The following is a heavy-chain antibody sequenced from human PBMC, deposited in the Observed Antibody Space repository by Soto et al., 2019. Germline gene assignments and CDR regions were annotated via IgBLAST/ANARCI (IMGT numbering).Heavy chain of an antibody. CDR1: GFTFSDYY. V-gene: IGHV3-11*06. CDR2: ISNDSDYT. Sequence: QVQLVESGGGLVKPGGSLRLSCAASGFTFSDYYMSWIRKAPGPGREWVSYISNDSDYTSYADSVRGRFSISRDNAQKSLYLQINSLRAEDTALYCCARPNTPYSGCNSGAVDIWGQGTMVTFSS. D-gene: IGHD2-15*01. CDR3: ARPNTPYSGCNSGAVDI. J-gene: IGHJ3*02.